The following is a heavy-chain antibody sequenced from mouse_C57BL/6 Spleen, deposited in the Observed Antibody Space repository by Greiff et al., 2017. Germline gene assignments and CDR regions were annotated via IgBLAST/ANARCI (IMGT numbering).Heavy chain of an antibody. Sequence: EVQLQQSGPELVKPGASVKISCKASGYTFSDYYMNWVKQRHGKSLEWIGDINPNNGGTSYNQKFKGKATLTVDKSSSTAYMELRSLTSEAAAVYDCATYCGNYVPIDYWGQGTLVTVSA. D-gene: IGHD2-10*01. CDR3: ATYCGNYVPIDY. CDR2: INPNNGGT. J-gene: IGHJ3*01. CDR1: GYTFSDYY. V-gene: IGHV1-26*01.